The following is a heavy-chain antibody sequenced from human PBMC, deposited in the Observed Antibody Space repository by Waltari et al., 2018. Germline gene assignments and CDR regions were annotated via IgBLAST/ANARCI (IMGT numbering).Heavy chain of an antibody. Sequence: QVQLVESGGGVVQPGRSLRLSCAASGFSFGTYVMQWVRQAPSKGLEWVAVITYDGSNKYYADSVKGRFTISRDNSKNTVYLQMNSLRTEDTGVYYCAKDGGTYSVRTRLGWVDPWGQGTLVTVSS. CDR2: ITYDGSNK. D-gene: IGHD2-21*01. J-gene: IGHJ5*02. CDR1: GFSFGTYV. V-gene: IGHV3-30*18. CDR3: AKDGGTYSVRTRLGWVDP.